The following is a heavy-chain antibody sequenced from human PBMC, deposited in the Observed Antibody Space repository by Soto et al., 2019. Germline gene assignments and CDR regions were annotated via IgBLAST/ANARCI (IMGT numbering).Heavy chain of an antibody. D-gene: IGHD1-26*01. V-gene: IGHV4-34*01. CDR3: ARDDSGFSGSHYIDYFNY. J-gene: IGHJ4*02. CDR2: INHSGST. Sequence: SETLSLTCAVYGGSFSGYSWTWIRQSPGKGLEWIGQINHSGSTTYNPSLKSRVTISLATSKNQFSLELSSLTSEDTAVYYCARDDSGFSGSHYIDYFNYWGQGALVTVSS. CDR1: GGSFSGYS.